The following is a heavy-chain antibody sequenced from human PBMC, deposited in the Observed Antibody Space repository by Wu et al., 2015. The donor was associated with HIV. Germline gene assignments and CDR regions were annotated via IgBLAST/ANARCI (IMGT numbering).Heavy chain of an antibody. V-gene: IGHV1-2*02. Sequence: QVQLVQSGAEVKKPGSSVKVSCKASGGTFSSYAISWVRQAPGQGLEWMGWINPNSGGSKSPQKFQGRVTMTRDTSVSTVYLELTRLKFDDTAIYYCTKDYGIVGSTLPEYFQHWGQGTLVTVSS. CDR1: GGTFSSYA. J-gene: IGHJ1*01. D-gene: IGHD1-26*01. CDR2: INPNSGGS. CDR3: TKDYGIVGSTLPEYFQH.